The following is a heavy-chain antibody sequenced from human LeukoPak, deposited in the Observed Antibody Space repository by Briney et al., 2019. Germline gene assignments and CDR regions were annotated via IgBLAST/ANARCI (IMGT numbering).Heavy chain of an antibody. Sequence: PGGSLRLSCAASGFTFSSYAMHWVRQAPGKGLEWVAVISYDGSNKYYADSVKGRFTISRDNSKNTLYLQMNSLRAEGTAVYYCARGSEIVVVVAATLGDAFDIWGQGTMVTVSS. CDR3: ARGSEIVVVVAATLGDAFDI. J-gene: IGHJ3*02. D-gene: IGHD2-15*01. V-gene: IGHV3-30*04. CDR1: GFTFSSYA. CDR2: ISYDGSNK.